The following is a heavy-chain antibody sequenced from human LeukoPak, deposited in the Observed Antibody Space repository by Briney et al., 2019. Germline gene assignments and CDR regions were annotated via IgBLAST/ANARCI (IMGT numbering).Heavy chain of an antibody. Sequence: SGGSLRLSCAASGFPFSDYYMSWIRQAPGKGLEWVSYISGTGSYTNYADSVKGRFTVSRDNAKNSLYLQMNSLRAEDTAIYYCARVRVGATCFDFWGQGTLVIVSS. CDR3: ARVRVGATCFDF. CDR2: ISGTGSYT. CDR1: GFPFSDYY. J-gene: IGHJ4*02. V-gene: IGHV3-11*05. D-gene: IGHD1-26*01.